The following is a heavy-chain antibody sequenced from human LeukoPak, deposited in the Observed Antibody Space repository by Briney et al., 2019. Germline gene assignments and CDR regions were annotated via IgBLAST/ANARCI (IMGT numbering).Heavy chain of an antibody. J-gene: IGHJ4*02. V-gene: IGHV1-18*01. CDR3: ARDEDTAMVKRFDY. CDR2: ISAYNGNT. D-gene: IGHD5-18*01. CDR1: GYTFTSYG. Sequence: ASVKVSCKASGYTFTSYGISWVRQAPGQGLEWMGWISAYNGNTNYAQKLQGRVTMTTDTSTSTAYMELRSLRSDDTAVYYCARDEDTAMVKRFDYWGQGTLSPSPQ.